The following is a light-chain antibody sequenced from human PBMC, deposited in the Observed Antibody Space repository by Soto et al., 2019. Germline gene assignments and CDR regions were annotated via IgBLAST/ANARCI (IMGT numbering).Light chain of an antibody. CDR1: QSVSSY. V-gene: IGKV3-11*01. Sequence: EIVLTQSPATRSLSPGERATLSGRVSQSVSSYLAWYQQKPGQAPRLLIYDASNRATGIPARFSGSGSGTDFTLTISSLEPEDFAVYYCQQRSNWPPTFGGGTKVEIK. CDR3: QQRSNWPPT. J-gene: IGKJ4*01. CDR2: DAS.